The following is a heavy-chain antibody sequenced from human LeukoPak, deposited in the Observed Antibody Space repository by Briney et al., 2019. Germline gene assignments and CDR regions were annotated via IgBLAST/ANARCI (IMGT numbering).Heavy chain of an antibody. Sequence: SETLSLTCAVYGGSFRGYFWGWVRQTPGKGLEWLGEITHNGGTNYMPSLSGRVTISVDRSKNQFSLKLSSVTAADTAVYYCARGSYGDYWYFDLWGRGTLVTVSS. CDR2: ITHNGGT. J-gene: IGHJ2*01. V-gene: IGHV4-34*01. CDR3: ARGSYGDYWYFDL. D-gene: IGHD4-17*01. CDR1: GGSFRGYF.